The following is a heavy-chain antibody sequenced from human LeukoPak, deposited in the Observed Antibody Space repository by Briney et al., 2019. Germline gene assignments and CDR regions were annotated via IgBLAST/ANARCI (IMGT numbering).Heavy chain of an antibody. CDR3: AREDTIFGVVTQPADY. V-gene: IGHV1-18*01. J-gene: IGHJ4*02. CDR1: GYTFTSDG. CDR2: ISAYNGNT. D-gene: IGHD3-3*01. Sequence: ASVNVSCKASGYTFTSDGISWVRQAAGQGLEGMGWISAYNGNTNYAQKLQGRVTMTTDTSTSTAYMELRSLRSDDTAVYYCAREDTIFGVVTQPADYWGQGTLVTVSS.